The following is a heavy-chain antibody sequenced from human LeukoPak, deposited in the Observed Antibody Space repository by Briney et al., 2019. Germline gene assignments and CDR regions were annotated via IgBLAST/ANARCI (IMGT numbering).Heavy chain of an antibody. CDR3: AKDHANTPVVTN. CDR2: IRYDGNNK. J-gene: IGHJ4*02. D-gene: IGHD2-21*02. CDR1: GFTFSSSD. V-gene: IGHV3-30*02. Sequence: GGSLRLSCAASGFTFSSSDMHWVRQAPGKGLEWVAFIRYDGNNKYYADSVKGRLTITRDNSKNTVDLQMNNLRVDDTAIYYCAKDHANTPVVTNWGQGILVSVSS.